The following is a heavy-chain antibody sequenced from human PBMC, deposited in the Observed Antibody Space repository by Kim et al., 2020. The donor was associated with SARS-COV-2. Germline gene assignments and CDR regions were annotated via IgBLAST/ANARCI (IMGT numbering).Heavy chain of an antibody. V-gene: IGHV4-30-2*01. Sequence: YYSRSLKSRATMSVDRSKNQFSLTLTSVTAADTAVYYCTRGPYSDYFDYWGQGTLVTVSS. D-gene: IGHD4-4*01. CDR3: TRGPYSDYFDY. J-gene: IGHJ4*02.